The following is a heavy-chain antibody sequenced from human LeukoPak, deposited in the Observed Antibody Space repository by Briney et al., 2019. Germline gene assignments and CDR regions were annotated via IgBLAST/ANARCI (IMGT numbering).Heavy chain of an antibody. J-gene: IGHJ4*02. CDR2: IKQDGSDK. CDR3: ATLDTAMATNFGY. V-gene: IGHV3-7*01. D-gene: IGHD5-18*01. CDR1: GLTFRRDW. Sequence: GGSLRLSCAASGLTFRRDWMSWVRQAPGKGLEWVAMIKQDGSDKYYVDSVKGRFTTSSDNTKNSLNLQMNSLRAEDTAVYYCATLDTAMATNFGYWGQGTLVTVSS.